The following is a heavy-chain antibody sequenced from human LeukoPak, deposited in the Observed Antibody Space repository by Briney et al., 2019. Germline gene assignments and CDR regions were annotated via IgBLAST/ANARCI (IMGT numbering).Heavy chain of an antibody. V-gene: IGHV4-59*01. J-gene: IGHJ3*02. CDR1: GGSISSYY. D-gene: IGHD3-10*01. CDR2: IYYSGST. Sequence: SETLSLTCTVSGGSISSYYWSWIRQPPGKGLEWIGYIYYSGSTNYNPSLKSRVTISVDTSKNQFSLKLSSVTAADTAVYYCARGDLRVGSGAFDIWGQGTMVTVSS. CDR3: ARGDLRVGSGAFDI.